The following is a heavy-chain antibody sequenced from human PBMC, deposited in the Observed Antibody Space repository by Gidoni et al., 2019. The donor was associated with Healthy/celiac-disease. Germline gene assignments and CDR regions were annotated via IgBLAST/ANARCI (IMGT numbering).Heavy chain of an antibody. CDR3: ARDREMATLGYAGGAFDI. CDR2: ISSSSSYI. D-gene: IGHD5-12*01. CDR1: GFPFSSAR. J-gene: IGHJ3*02. V-gene: IGHV3-21*01. Sequence: EVQLVESGGGLVTPGGSLRLSCAASGFPFSSARMNWVRQAPGKGLEWVSSISSSSSYIYYADSVKGRFTISRDNAKNSLYLQMNSLRAEDTAVYYCARDREMATLGYAGGAFDIWGQGTMVTVSS.